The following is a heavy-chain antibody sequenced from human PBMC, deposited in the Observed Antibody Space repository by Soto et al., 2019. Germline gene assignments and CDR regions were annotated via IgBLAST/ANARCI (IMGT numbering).Heavy chain of an antibody. CDR1: GFTFSSNW. D-gene: IGHD6-19*01. Sequence: EVQLVESGGGLVQPGGSLRLSCAGSGFTFSSNWMHWVRQAPGKGLVWVSRINSDGSSATYADSVMGRFTTSRDNAKNTLYVQMNSLRAEDTAVYFCARGPTGWYGFDYWGQGTLVTVSS. CDR2: INSDGSSA. CDR3: ARGPTGWYGFDY. V-gene: IGHV3-74*01. J-gene: IGHJ4*02.